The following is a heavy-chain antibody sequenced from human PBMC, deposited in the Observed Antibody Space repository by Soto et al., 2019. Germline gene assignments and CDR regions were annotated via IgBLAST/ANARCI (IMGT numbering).Heavy chain of an antibody. Sequence: GGSLRLSCAASGFTFSSYAMSWVRQAPGKGLEWVSAISGSGGSTYYADSVKGRFTISRDNSKNTLYLQMNSLRAEDTAVYYCAKYHTLIAAAGTGWYYWGQGTLVTVSS. CDR3: AKYHTLIAAAGTGWYY. J-gene: IGHJ4*02. CDR1: GFTFSSYA. V-gene: IGHV3-23*01. D-gene: IGHD6-13*01. CDR2: ISGSGGST.